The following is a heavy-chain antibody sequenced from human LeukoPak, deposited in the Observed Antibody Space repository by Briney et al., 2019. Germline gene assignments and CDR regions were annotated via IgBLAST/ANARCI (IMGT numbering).Heavy chain of an antibody. CDR2: IYSSGST. CDR3: ARGYYYYYHMDV. CDR1: GGSISSGSYY. Sequence: TLSLTCTVSGGSISSGSYYWSWLRQPAGKGLEWIGRIYSSGSTNYNPSLKSRVTISVDTSKNQFSLKLSSVTAADTAVYYCARGYYYYYHMDVWGKGTTVTVSS. V-gene: IGHV4-61*02. J-gene: IGHJ6*03.